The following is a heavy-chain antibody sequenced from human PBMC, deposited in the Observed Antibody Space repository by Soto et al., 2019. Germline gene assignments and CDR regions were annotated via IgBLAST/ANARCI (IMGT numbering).Heavy chain of an antibody. J-gene: IGHJ4*02. Sequence: AETLSRTCAVYGGSFSGYYWSWIRQPPGRGLGWIGEINHSVSTDYGPSLKSRVTRSLDTSKSEWYLKRSSVTAAETAVYYCARVDASEMATSTYYFDYWGQGTLVT. D-gene: IGHD5-12*01. CDR3: ARVDASEMATSTYYFDY. CDR2: INHSVST. CDR1: GGSFSGYY. V-gene: IGHV4-34*01.